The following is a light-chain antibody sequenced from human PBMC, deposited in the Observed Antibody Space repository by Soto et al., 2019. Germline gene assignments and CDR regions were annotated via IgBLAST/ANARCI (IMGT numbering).Light chain of an antibody. Sequence: QSALTQHASVSGSPGQSITISCTGTSIDVGGYNYVSWYQQHPGKAPKLMIYEVSNRPSGVSNRFSGSKSGNTASLTISGLQAEDEADYYCSSYTSSSTWVFGVGTKLTVL. CDR1: SIDVGGYNY. V-gene: IGLV2-14*01. CDR3: SSYTSSSTWV. CDR2: EVS. J-gene: IGLJ3*02.